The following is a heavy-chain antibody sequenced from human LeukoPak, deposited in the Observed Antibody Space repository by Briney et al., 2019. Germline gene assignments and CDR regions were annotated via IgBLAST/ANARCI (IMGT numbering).Heavy chain of an antibody. CDR2: IYSSGST. CDR3: ARDEGRIRGLYFDY. J-gene: IGHJ4*02. D-gene: IGHD3-10*01. V-gene: IGHV4-4*07. Sequence: SETLSLTCAVYGGSFSGYYWSWIRQPAGKGLEWIGRIYSSGSTNYNPSLKSRVTMSIDTSKNQFSLKLNSVTAADTAVYYCARDEGRIRGLYFDYWGQGILVTVSS. CDR1: GGSFSGYY.